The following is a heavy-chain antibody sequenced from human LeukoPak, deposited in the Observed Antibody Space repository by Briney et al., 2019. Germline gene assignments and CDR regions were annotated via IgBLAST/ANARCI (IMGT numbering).Heavy chain of an antibody. D-gene: IGHD6-13*01. Sequence: GGSLRLSCAASGFTFSSYGMNWVRQAPGKGLKWISYISSTSNTIYYADPVKGRFTISRDNAKNSLYLQMNSLRAEDTAVYYCAKDTGIAAAGTKYFQHWGQGTLVTVSS. V-gene: IGHV3-48*01. CDR2: ISSTSNTI. CDR1: GFTFSSYG. J-gene: IGHJ1*01. CDR3: AKDTGIAAAGTKYFQH.